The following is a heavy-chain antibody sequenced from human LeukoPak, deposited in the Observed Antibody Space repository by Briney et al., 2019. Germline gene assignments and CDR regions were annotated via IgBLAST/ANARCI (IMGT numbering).Heavy chain of an antibody. J-gene: IGHJ4*02. CDR2: IGPTGFDR. D-gene: IGHD1-14*01. V-gene: IGHV3-21*06. Sequence: PGGSLRLSCTTSGLNFSTSGFNWVRQAPGKGLEWVASIGPTGFDRYHADSIKGRFTISRDNANNFLYLQMDSLRAEDTAVYYCATETNGRHYDYWGQGTLLTVSS. CDR1: GLNFSTSG. CDR3: ATETNGRHYDY.